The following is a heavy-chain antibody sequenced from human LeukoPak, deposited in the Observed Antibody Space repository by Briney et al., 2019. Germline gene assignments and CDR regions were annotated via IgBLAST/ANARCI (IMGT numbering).Heavy chain of an antibody. D-gene: IGHD1-14*01. J-gene: IGHJ4*02. V-gene: IGHV4-59*01. CDR1: GGSISSYY. CDR2: IYYSGST. CDR3: ARDQPGGDYFDY. Sequence: SETLSLTCTVSGGSISSYYWSWIQQPPGKGLEWIGYIYYSGSTNYNPSLKSRVTISVDTSKNQFSLKLSSVTAADTAVYYCARDQPGGDYFDYWGQGTLVTVSS.